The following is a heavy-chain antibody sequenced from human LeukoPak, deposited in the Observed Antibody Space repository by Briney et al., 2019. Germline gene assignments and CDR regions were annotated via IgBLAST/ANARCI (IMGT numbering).Heavy chain of an antibody. CDR2: IYRGGGT. V-gene: IGHV3-53*01. CDR1: GFTVTGSY. Sequence: GGSLRLSCAASGFTVTGSYMTWVRQAPGKGLEWDSIIYRGGGTSYANSVRGRFTVSRDNSKNTLYLQMNSLRAEDTAVYYCARGASPDVWGKGTTVTVSS. D-gene: IGHD3-16*01. CDR3: ARGASPDV. J-gene: IGHJ6*04.